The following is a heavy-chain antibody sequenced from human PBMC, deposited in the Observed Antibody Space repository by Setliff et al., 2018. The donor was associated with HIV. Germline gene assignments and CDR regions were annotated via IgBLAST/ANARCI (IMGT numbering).Heavy chain of an antibody. Sequence: GGSLRLSCVASGFTISSDWMHWVRLVPGKGLEWVSRVHSDGFKTNHADSVRGRFTISRDNAKNSLYLQMNSLRAEDTALYYCARVGSSGGYGMDVWGQGTTVTVSS. D-gene: IGHD3-22*01. CDR3: ARVGSSGGYGMDV. CDR2: VHSDGFKT. CDR1: GFTISSDW. J-gene: IGHJ6*02. V-gene: IGHV3-74*01.